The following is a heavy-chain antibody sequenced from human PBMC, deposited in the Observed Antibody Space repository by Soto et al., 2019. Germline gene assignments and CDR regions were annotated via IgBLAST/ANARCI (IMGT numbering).Heavy chain of an antibody. CDR2: IIPIFGTT. CDR1: GGTFSNYS. V-gene: IGHV1-69*12. D-gene: IGHD5-12*01. J-gene: IGHJ5*02. Sequence: QVQLVQSGAEVKKPGSSVKVSCKASGGTFSNYSISWVRQAPGQGLEWVGGIIPIFGTTNFAQKFQGRVTITADESTTTAYMELSGLRSEDTDVYYCARDGGRDGYFGNWLDPWGQGTLFTVSS. CDR3: ARDGGRDGYFGNWLDP.